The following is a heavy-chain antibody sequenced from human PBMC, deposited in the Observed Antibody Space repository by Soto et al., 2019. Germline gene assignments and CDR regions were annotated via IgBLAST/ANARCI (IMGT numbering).Heavy chain of an antibody. CDR2: INHSGST. CDR1: GGSFSGYY. CDR3: ARVGAGGLRYFDWLSLDGMDF. V-gene: IGHV4-34*01. Sequence: SETLSLTCAVYGGSFSGYYWSWIRQPPGKGLEWIGEINHSGSTNYNPSLKSRVTISVDTSKNQFSLKLSSVTAADTAVYYCARVGAGGLRYFDWLSLDGMDFWGQGTTVTVSS. J-gene: IGHJ6*02. D-gene: IGHD3-9*01.